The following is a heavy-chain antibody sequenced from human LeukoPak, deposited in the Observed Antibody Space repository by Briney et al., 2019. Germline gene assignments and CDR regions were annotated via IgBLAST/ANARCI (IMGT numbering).Heavy chain of an antibody. CDR3: ARGRSSSWYVDFDY. V-gene: IGHV3-23*01. CDR2: ISGNSGST. J-gene: IGHJ4*02. D-gene: IGHD6-13*01. CDR1: GFSFSSYR. Sequence: GGSLRLSCAASGFSFSSYRMNWVRQAPGKGLEWVSTISGNSGSTYYADSVKGRFTISRDNSKNTLYLQMNSLRVEDTAVYYCARGRSSSWYVDFDYRGQGTLVTVSS.